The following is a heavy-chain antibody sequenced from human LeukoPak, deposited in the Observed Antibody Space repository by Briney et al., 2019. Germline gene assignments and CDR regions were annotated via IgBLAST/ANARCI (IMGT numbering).Heavy chain of an antibody. CDR3: ARGSDSSGYYYFQH. J-gene: IGHJ1*01. V-gene: IGHV4-34*01. Sequence: PSETLSLTCGGYGASFSGYWSWIRQPPGEGLEWIGQIHHSGSTNYNPSLKSRVTISVDTSKNQFSLKLSSVTAADTAVYYCARGSDSSGYYYFQHWGQGTLVTVSS. D-gene: IGHD3-22*01. CDR1: GASFSGY. CDR2: IHHSGST.